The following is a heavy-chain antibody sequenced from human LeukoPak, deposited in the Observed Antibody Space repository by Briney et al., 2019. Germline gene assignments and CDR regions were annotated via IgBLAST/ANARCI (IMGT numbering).Heavy chain of an antibody. D-gene: IGHD6-13*01. J-gene: IGHJ4*02. V-gene: IGHV3-7*01. CDR2: IKQDGSQT. CDR1: GFTISGSF. Sequence: GGSLRLSCVASGFTISGSFMSWVRQVPGEGLEWVTNIKQDGSQTYYIDSVKGRFTISRDNAKNSVYLQVNSLRVEDTAVYYCARDRDSSWYPYFESWGQGTLVTVSS. CDR3: ARDRDSSWYPYFES.